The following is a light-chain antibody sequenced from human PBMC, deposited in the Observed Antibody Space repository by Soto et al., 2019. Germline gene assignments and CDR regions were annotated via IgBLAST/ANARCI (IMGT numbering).Light chain of an antibody. V-gene: IGKV3D-15*01. Sequence: EIVLTQSPATLSLSPGERATLSCRASQTVSSYLLWYQQKPGQAPRLLIYDASNRASGTPARFSGSGSGTEFTLTISSLQSEDLAVYYCQQYKNWPPLTFGQGTRLEI. CDR3: QQYKNWPPLT. J-gene: IGKJ5*01. CDR1: QTVSSY. CDR2: DAS.